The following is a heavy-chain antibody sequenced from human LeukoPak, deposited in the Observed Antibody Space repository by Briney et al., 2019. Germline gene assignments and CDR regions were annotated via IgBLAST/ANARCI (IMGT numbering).Heavy chain of an antibody. V-gene: IGHV4-39*01. Sequence: SETLSLTCTVSGGSISSSSYYWGWIRQPPGKGLEWIGRIYYSGSTYYNPSLKSRVTISVDTSKNQFSLKLSSVTAADTAVYYCASSANDYGDFYFDYWGQGTLVTVSS. CDR2: IYYSGST. J-gene: IGHJ4*02. CDR1: GGSISSSSYY. D-gene: IGHD4-17*01. CDR3: ASSANDYGDFYFDY.